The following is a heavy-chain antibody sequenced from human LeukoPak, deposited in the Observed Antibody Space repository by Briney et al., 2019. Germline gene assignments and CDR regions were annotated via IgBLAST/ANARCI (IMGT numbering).Heavy chain of an antibody. D-gene: IGHD2/OR15-2a*01. J-gene: IGHJ5*02. CDR3: ARDSNIAGWFDP. CDR1: GGSISSSSYY. Sequence: SETLSLTCTVSGGSISSSSYYWGWIRQPPGEGLEWIGSIYYSGSTYYNPSLKSRVTISVDTSKTQFSLKLSSVTAADTAVYYCARDSNIAGWFDPWGQGTLVTVSS. V-gene: IGHV4-39*07. CDR2: IYYSGST.